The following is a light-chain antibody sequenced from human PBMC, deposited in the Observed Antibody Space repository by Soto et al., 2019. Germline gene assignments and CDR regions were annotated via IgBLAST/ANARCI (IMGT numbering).Light chain of an antibody. CDR1: SSNIAINT. CDR2: INN. CDR3: AAWDDSVNGWV. Sequence: QSVLTQPPSASGAPGQWVTLSCSGGSSNIAINTVNWDLHLPGTAPKLLIYINNQRPSGVSDRFSGSKSVTSASLAITGLQSEDEGDYYCAAWDDSVNGWVFGGGTQLTVL. J-gene: IGLJ3*02. V-gene: IGLV1-44*01.